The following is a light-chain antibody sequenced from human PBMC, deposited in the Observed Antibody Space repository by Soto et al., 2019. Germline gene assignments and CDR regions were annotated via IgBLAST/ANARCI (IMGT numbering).Light chain of an antibody. J-gene: IGLJ1*01. Sequence: QSVLTQPASVSGSPGQSITISCTGTNSDVGDYDYVSWYQQHPGKAPKLLIYEVSSRPSGVSNRFSGSKSGNTASLTISGLQAEDEADYYCSSYTSTGTPYVFGTGTQLTV. CDR3: SSYTSTGTPYV. V-gene: IGLV2-14*01. CDR1: NSDVGDYDY. CDR2: EVS.